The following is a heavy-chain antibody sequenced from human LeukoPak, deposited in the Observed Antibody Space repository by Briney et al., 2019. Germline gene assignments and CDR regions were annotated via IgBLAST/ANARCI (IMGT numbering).Heavy chain of an antibody. CDR2: INHSGST. CDR1: GGSFSGYY. CDR3: ARGFSGGY. V-gene: IGHV4-34*01. D-gene: IGHD3-10*01. J-gene: IGHJ4*02. Sequence: SETLSLTCAVYGGSFSGYYWSWIRQPPGKGLEWIGEINHSGSTNYNPSLKSRVTISVDTSKNQFSLKLSSVTAADTAVYYCARGFSGGYWGQGTLVTVSS.